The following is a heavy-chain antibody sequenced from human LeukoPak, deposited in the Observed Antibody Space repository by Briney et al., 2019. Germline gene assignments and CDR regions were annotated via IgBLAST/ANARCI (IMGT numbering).Heavy chain of an antibody. Sequence: YVDSVKGRFTISRDNAKNSVYLQMNSLRAEDTAVYYCTTPGYSSGWLNIDYWGQGTLVTVSS. CDR3: TTPGYSSGWLNIDY. J-gene: IGHJ4*02. D-gene: IGHD6-19*01. V-gene: IGHV3-7*01.